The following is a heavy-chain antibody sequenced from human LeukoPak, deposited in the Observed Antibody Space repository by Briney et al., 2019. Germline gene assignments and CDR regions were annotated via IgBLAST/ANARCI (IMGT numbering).Heavy chain of an antibody. D-gene: IGHD3-22*01. CDR3: AGAARAFTTGWFDV. CDR1: GGSITNYY. V-gene: IGHV4-59*01. Sequence: SETLSLTCTVSGGSITNYYWSWIRQSPGKGPEWIGLVYDSGSTNYNPSLRRRVTISVDTSRNQFSLKLSSVTAADTAVHFWAGAARAFTTGWFDVWGQGTLVTVSS. J-gene: IGHJ5*02. CDR2: VYDSGST.